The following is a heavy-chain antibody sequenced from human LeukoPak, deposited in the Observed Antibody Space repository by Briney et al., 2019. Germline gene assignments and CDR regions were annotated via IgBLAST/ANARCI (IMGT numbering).Heavy chain of an antibody. CDR3: ARISSGSGWYSGEYYFDY. D-gene: IGHD6-19*01. CDR2: IRYDGSNK. CDR1: GFTFSSYG. J-gene: IGHJ4*02. V-gene: IGHV3-30*02. Sequence: PGGSLRLSCAASGFTFSSYGMHWVRQAPGKGLEWVAFIRYDGSNKYYADSVKGRFTISRDNSKNTLYLQMNSLRAEDTAVYYCARISSGSGWYSGEYYFDYWGQGTLVTVSS.